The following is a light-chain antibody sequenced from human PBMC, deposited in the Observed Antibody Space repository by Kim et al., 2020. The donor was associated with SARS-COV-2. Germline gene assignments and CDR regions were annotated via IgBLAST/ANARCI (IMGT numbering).Light chain of an antibody. V-gene: IGKV1-33*01. CDR2: GAS. CDR1: QDIGKS. J-gene: IGKJ4*01. Sequence: IQMTQSPSSLSASVGDTVTITCQASQDIGKSLNWYQQKPGKAPNLLIYGASSLETGVSSRFSGSGSGTDFTFTISSLQPEDIATYYCQQYTNLFLTFGGGTKVDIK. CDR3: QQYTNLFLT.